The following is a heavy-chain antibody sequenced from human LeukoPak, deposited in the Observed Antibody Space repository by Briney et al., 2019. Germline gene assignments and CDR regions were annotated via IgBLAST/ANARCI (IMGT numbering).Heavy chain of an antibody. CDR3: ARDVYRFDTVTTHLVYYGMDV. J-gene: IGHJ6*02. CDR1: GLTFSSYA. V-gene: IGHV3-30-3*01. CDR2: ISYDGSNK. D-gene: IGHD4-11*01. Sequence: GGSLRLSCAASGLTFSSYAMHWVRQAPGKGLEWVAVISYDGSNKYYADSVKGRFTISRDNSKNTLYLQMNSLRAEDTAVYYCARDVYRFDTVTTHLVYYGMDVWGQGTTVTVSS.